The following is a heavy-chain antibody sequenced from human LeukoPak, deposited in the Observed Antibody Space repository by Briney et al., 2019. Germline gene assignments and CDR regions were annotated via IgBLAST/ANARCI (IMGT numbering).Heavy chain of an antibody. D-gene: IGHD3-10*01. CDR3: ARHSGSPVNWYFDL. V-gene: IGHV4-59*08. CDR2: IYYSGST. J-gene: IGHJ2*01. Sequence: PSETLSLTCTVSGGSISSYYWSWIRQPPGKGLEWIGYIYYSGSTNYNPSLKSRVTISVDTSKNQFSLKLSSVTAADTAVYYCARHSGSPVNWYFDLWGRGTLVTVSS. CDR1: GGSISSYY.